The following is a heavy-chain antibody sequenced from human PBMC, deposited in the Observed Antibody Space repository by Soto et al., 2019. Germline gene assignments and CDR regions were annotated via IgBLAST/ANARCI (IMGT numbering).Heavy chain of an antibody. CDR2: MNPNSGNT. V-gene: IGHV1-8*01. CDR1: GYTFTSYD. D-gene: IGHD4-17*01. CDR3: ARGYGGNSSYGVDV. J-gene: IGHJ6*02. Sequence: ASVKVSCKASGYTFTSYDINWVRQATGQGLEWMGWMNPNSGNTGYAQKFQGRVTMNRNTSISTDYMELSSLRSEDTAVYYCARGYGGNSSYGVDVWGQGTTVTVSS.